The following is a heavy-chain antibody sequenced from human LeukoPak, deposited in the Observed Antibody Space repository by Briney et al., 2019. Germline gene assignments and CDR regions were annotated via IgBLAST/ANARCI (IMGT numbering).Heavy chain of an antibody. CDR1: GGSFSGYY. CDR2: INHSGST. D-gene: IGHD2-15*01. V-gene: IGHV4-34*01. Sequence: NPSETLSLTCAVYGGSFSGYYWSWIRQPPGKGLEWIGEINHSGSTNYNPSLKSRVTISVDTSKNQFSLKLSSVTAADTAVYYCARGLLAGPDYWGQGTLVTVSP. CDR3: ARGLLAGPDY. J-gene: IGHJ4*02.